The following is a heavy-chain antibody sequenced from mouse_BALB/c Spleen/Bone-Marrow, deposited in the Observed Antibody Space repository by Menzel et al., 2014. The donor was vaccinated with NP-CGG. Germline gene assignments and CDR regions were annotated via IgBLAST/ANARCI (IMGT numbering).Heavy chain of an antibody. J-gene: IGHJ3*01. CDR2: ISSGGSYT. D-gene: IGHD2-4*01. CDR1: GFTFSSYA. Sequence: DVKLVESGGGLVKPGGSLKLSCAASGFTFSSYAMSWVRQTPEKRLEWVATISSGGSYTYYPDSVKGRFTISRDNAKNTLYLQMSSLRSEDTATYYCARHDYAYWGQGTLVTVSA. CDR3: ARHDYAY. V-gene: IGHV5-9-3*01.